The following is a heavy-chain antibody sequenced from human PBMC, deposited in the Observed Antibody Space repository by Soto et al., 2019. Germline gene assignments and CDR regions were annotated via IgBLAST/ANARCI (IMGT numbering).Heavy chain of an antibody. J-gene: IGHJ4*02. CDR3: VRDSGYESLTGYQHFDY. V-gene: IGHV3-7*03. D-gene: IGHD3-9*01. CDR1: GFIFSTYW. Sequence: RLSCAASGFIFSTYWMTWVRQAPGRALEWVANIKEDGSEKSYVDSVKGRFTISRDNAKNSLYLEMNSLRAEDTAVYYSVRDSGYESLTGYQHFDYWGQGTLVTVSS. CDR2: IKEDGSEK.